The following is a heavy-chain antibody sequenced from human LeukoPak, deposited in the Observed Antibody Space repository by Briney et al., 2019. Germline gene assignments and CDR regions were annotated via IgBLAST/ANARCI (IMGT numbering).Heavy chain of an antibody. CDR1: GFTFSSYA. Sequence: GGSLRLSCAASGFTFSSYAMTWVRQAPGKGLEWVSGVSGSGSTTYYADSVKGRFTISRDNSRNTLYLQMNSLRAEDTAVYYCXKXXXXRXXXXXXXXFNXFDIWGQGTMVTVSS. J-gene: IGHJ3*02. D-gene: IGHD2/OR15-2a*01. V-gene: IGHV3-23*01. CDR2: VSGSGSTT. CDR3: XKXXXXRXXXXXXXXFNXFDI.